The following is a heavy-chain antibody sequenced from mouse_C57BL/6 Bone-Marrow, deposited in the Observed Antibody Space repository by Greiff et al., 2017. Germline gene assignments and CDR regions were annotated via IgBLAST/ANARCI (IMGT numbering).Heavy chain of an antibody. D-gene: IGHD1-1*01. CDR3: ARLLTTVVAKGYFDV. CDR1: GFTFSSYG. CDR2: ISSGGSYT. J-gene: IGHJ1*03. V-gene: IGHV5-6*01. Sequence: EVQRVESGGDLVKPGGSLKLSCAASGFTFSSYGMSWVRQTPDKRLEWVATISSGGSYTYYPDRVKGRFTISRDNAKNTLYLQMSSLKSEDTAMYYCARLLTTVVAKGYFDVWGTGTTVTVSS.